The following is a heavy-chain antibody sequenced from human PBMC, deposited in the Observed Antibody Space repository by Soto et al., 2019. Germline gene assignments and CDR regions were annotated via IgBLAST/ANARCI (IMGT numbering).Heavy chain of an antibody. J-gene: IGHJ3*02. D-gene: IGHD3-16*01. Sequence: EVQLVESGGGLVKPGGSLRLSCAASGFTFSSYSMNWVRQAPGKGLEWVSSISSSSSYIYYADSVKGRFTISRDNAKNSLYRQMNSLRAEDTAVYYGARGGGGVGGDDAFDIWGQGTMVTVSS. CDR2: ISSSSSYI. V-gene: IGHV3-21*01. CDR3: ARGGGGVGGDDAFDI. CDR1: GFTFSSYS.